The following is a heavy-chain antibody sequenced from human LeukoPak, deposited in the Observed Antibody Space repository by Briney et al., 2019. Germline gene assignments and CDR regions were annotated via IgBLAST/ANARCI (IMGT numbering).Heavy chain of an antibody. J-gene: IGHJ5*02. CDR1: GFTFTHAW. Sequence: GGSLRLSCAASGFTFTHAWMSWVRQAPGKGLERVGRIKSITDGGTADYAAPVKGRSSISRDDSKNTLYLQMNSLRAEDTAVYYCASDCSGGSCYSGPYNWFDPWGQGTLVTVSS. CDR2: IKSITDGGTA. D-gene: IGHD2-15*01. V-gene: IGHV3-15*01. CDR3: ASDCSGGSCYSGPYNWFDP.